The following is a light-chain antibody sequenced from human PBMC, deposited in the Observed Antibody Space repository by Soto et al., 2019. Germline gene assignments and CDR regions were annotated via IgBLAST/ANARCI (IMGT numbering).Light chain of an antibody. V-gene: IGKV1-5*03. J-gene: IGKJ1*01. Sequence: FQMTQSPSTLSASVRDRVTMTCRASQSISGWLAWYQQRPGKAPKLMIYKASTLETGVPSRFSGSGSGTEFTLTINNLQPDDFATYYCQQYDGYSRTFGQGTKV. CDR1: QSISGW. CDR3: QQYDGYSRT. CDR2: KAS.